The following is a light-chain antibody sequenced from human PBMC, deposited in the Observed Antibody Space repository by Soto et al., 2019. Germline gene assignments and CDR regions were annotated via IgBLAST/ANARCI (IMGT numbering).Light chain of an antibody. Sequence: EIVMTQSPATLSVSPGEGVTLSCRASQSVDTKLAWYQQKPGQAPSLLLYGASSRATGIPPRFRDSGSGAKCILTTTTLQSEAFAVYGCHQHSRWPLTFGQGTRVEIK. CDR2: GAS. V-gene: IGKV3-15*01. CDR1: QSVDTK. J-gene: IGKJ2*01. CDR3: HQHSRWPLT.